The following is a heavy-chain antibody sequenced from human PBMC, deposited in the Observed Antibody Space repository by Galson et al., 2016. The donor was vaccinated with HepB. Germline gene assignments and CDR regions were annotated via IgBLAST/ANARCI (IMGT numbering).Heavy chain of an antibody. D-gene: IGHD6-13*01. CDR1: GFTFGEYA. CDR2: VRSTVYGGIA. CDR3: TRGRRGSRLDAFDI. Sequence: SLRLSCAASGFTFGEYAMNWVRQAPGKGLECVAFVRSTVYGGIAEYAASVEGRFSISRDDSKSIVYLQMNSLKSEDTAVYYCTRGRRGSRLDAFDIWGQGTMVTVSS. J-gene: IGHJ3*02. V-gene: IGHV3-49*04.